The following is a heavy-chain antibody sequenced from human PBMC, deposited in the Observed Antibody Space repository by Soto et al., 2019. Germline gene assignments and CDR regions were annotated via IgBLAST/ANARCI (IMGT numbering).Heavy chain of an antibody. J-gene: IGHJ6*02. Sequence: QVQLVQSGAEVKKPGASVKVSCKASGYTFTSYDINWVRQATGQGLEWMGWMNPNSANTGYAQKFQGRVPMTSNTSIITAHTEQSSLRSEATAVYYFAREGVRGMDVWGQGTTVTVSS. CDR1: GYTFTSYD. CDR2: MNPNSANT. CDR3: AREGVRGMDV. D-gene: IGHD3-16*01. V-gene: IGHV1-8*01.